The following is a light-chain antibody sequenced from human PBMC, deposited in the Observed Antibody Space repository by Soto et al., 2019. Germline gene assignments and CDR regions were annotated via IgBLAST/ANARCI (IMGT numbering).Light chain of an antibody. CDR1: SSDVGCYNY. CDR2: EVT. Sequence: QSVLTQPPSASGSPGQSVTISCTGTSSDVGCYNYVSWYQQHPGKAPKLMIYEVTKRPSGVPDRFSGSKSGNTASLTVSGLQAEDEADYYCSSYAGSLYVFGTGTKLTVL. CDR3: SSYAGSLYV. V-gene: IGLV2-8*01. J-gene: IGLJ1*01.